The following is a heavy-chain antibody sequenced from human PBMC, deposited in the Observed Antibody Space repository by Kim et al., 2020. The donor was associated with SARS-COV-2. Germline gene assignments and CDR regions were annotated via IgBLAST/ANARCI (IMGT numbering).Heavy chain of an antibody. CDR3: VRGQGDY. J-gene: IGHJ4*02. V-gene: IGHV3-53*01. Sequence: GGSLRLSCAASGPIVSTSCINWVRQAPGKGLEWVSAICSAGTTLYADPVKGRFTISRENPKNTLYLQRNTLRAEDTALYYCVRGQGDYWGQGTLVTVSS. CDR2: ICSAGTT. CDR1: GPIVSTSC.